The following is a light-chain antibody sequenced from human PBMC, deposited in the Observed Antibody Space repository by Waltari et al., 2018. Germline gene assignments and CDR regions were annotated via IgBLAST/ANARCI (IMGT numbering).Light chain of an antibody. CDR3: QAWDSSTCWV. V-gene: IGLV3-1*01. J-gene: IGLJ1*01. Sequence: SYELTQPPSVSVSPGQTASIPCSGDKLGDKYACWYQQKPGQSPVLVIYQESKRPSGIPERFSGSNSGNTATLTISGTQAMDEADYYCQAWDSSTCWVFGTGTKVTVL. CDR1: KLGDKY. CDR2: QES.